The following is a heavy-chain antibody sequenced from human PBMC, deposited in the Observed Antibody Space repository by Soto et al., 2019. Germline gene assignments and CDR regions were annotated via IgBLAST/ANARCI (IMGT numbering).Heavy chain of an antibody. CDR3: ARVIRANSTSSNFYYYSGLDV. V-gene: IGHV3-30*03. Sequence: GGSLRLSCAASGFTFSTYGMHWVRQAPGKGLEWLAVISNNGINKYYADSVKGRFTISRDNSKDTLFLQMNSLRGEDTAIYYCARVIRANSTSSNFYYYSGLDVWGQGTTVTVSS. D-gene: IGHD6-6*01. CDR1: GFTFSTYG. CDR2: ISNNGINK. J-gene: IGHJ6*02.